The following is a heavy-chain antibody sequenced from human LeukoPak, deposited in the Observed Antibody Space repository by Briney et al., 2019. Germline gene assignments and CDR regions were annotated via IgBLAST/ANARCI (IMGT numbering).Heavy chain of an antibody. CDR2: INHSGST. D-gene: IGHD2-15*01. CDR3: ARGLTYCSGGSCYSGAFDI. Sequence: PSETLSLTCAVYGGSFSGYYWSWIRQPPGKGLEWIGEINHSGSTNYNPSLKSRVTISVDTSKNQFSLKLSSVTAADTAVYYCARGLTYCSGGSCYSGAFDIWGQGTMVTVSS. J-gene: IGHJ3*02. CDR1: GGSFSGYY. V-gene: IGHV4-34*01.